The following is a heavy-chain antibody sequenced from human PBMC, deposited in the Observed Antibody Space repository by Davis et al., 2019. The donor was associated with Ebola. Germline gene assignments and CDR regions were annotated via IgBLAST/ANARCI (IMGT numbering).Heavy chain of an antibody. J-gene: IGHJ4*02. Sequence: GESLKISCAASGFKGSSYVMSWVRQSPGKGLEWVSSISESGDATYYADSVRGRFTVSRDNSKNTLYLHMYSLRAEDTAVYYCAKRWEIRYFGYWGQGTLVTVSS. D-gene: IGHD1-26*01. CDR1: GFKGSSYV. CDR3: AKRWEIRYFGY. CDR2: ISESGDAT. V-gene: IGHV3-23*01.